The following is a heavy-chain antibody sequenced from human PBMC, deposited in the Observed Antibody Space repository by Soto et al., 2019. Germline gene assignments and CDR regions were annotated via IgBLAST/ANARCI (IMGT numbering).Heavy chain of an antibody. CDR3: ARHTPSGLPLYLFDY. V-gene: IGHV4-39*01. Sequence: SETLSLTCTVSGGSISSSSYYWGWIRQPPGKGLEWIGSIYYSGSTYYNPSLKSRVTISVDTSKNQFSLKLSSVTAADTAVYYCARHTPSGLPLYLFDYWGQGTLVTVSS. J-gene: IGHJ4*02. D-gene: IGHD3-16*02. CDR1: GGSISSSSYY. CDR2: IYYSGST.